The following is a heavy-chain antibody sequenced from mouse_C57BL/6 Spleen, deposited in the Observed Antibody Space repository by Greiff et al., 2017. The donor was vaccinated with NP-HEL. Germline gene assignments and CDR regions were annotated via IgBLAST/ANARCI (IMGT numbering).Heavy chain of an antibody. CDR3: ARGIGYYGSSPFDY. CDR1: GYTFTDYY. CDR2: IYPGSGNT. V-gene: IGHV1-76*01. Sequence: QVQLQQSGAELVRPGASVKLSCKASGYTFTDYYINWVKQRPGQGLEWIARIYPGSGNTYYNEKFKGKATLTAEKSSSTAYMQLSSLTSEDSAVYFCARGIGYYGSSPFDYWGQGTTLTVSS. J-gene: IGHJ2*01. D-gene: IGHD1-1*01.